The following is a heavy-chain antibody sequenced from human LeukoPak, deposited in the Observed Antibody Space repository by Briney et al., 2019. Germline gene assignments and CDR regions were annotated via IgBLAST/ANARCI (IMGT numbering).Heavy chain of an antibody. D-gene: IGHD1-26*01. Sequence: SVKVSCKASGGTFSSYAISWVRQAPGQGLEWMGGIIPIFGTANYAQKFQGRVTITADESTSTAYMELSGLRSEDTAVYYCARGRLVGATTTFDYWGQGTLVTVSS. CDR3: ARGRLVGATTTFDY. CDR2: IIPIFGTA. V-gene: IGHV1-69*13. J-gene: IGHJ4*02. CDR1: GGTFSSYA.